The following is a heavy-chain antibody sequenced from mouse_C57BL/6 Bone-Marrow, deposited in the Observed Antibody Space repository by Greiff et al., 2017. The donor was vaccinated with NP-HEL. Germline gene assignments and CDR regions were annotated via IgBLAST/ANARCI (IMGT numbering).Heavy chain of an antibody. J-gene: IGHJ4*01. CDR2: IWWDDDK. CDR3: ARIYYGSSYVLYMDY. CDR1: GFSLSTFGMG. D-gene: IGHD1-1*01. Sequence: QVTLKESGPGILQPSQTLSLTCSFSGFSLSTFGMGVGWIRQPSGKGLEWLAHIWWDDDKYYNPALKSRLTISKDTSKNQVFLKIAKVDTADTATYYCARIYYGSSYVLYMDYWGQGTSVTVSS. V-gene: IGHV8-8*01.